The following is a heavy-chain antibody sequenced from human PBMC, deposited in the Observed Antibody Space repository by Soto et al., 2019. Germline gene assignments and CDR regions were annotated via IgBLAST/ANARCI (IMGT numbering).Heavy chain of an antibody. D-gene: IGHD6-6*01. V-gene: IGHV3-7*01. CDR1: GFTFSSYW. CDR3: AREFAGSSGGDAFDN. CDR2: IKQDGSEK. J-gene: IGHJ3*02. Sequence: PGGSLRLSCAASGFTFSSYWMSWVRQAPGKGLEWVANIKQDGSEKYYVDSVKGRFTISRDNAKNSLYLQMNSLRAEDTAVYYCAREFAGSSGGDAFDNWGQGTMVTVSS.